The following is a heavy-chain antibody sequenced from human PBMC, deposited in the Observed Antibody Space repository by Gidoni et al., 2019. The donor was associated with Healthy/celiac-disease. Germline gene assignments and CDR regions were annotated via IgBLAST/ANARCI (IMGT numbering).Heavy chain of an antibody. CDR2: IIPIFGTA. Sequence: IIPIFGTANYAQKFQGRVTITADESTSTAYMELSSLRSEDTAVYYCASYSSSWSPFDYWGQGTLVTVSS. J-gene: IGHJ4*02. V-gene: IGHV1-69*01. D-gene: IGHD6-13*01. CDR3: ASYSSSWSPFDY.